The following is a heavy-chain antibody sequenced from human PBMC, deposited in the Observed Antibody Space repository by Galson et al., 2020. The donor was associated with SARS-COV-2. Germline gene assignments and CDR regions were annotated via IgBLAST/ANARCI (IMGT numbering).Heavy chain of an antibody. Sequence: GGSLRLSCAASGFTFDDYAMHWVRQAPGKGLEWVSLISWDGGSTYYADSVKGRFTISRDNSKNSLYLQMNSLRAEDTALYYCAKLSGYDFWSGYSDAFDIWGQGTMVTVSS. CDR3: AKLSGYDFWSGYSDAFDI. J-gene: IGHJ3*02. CDR2: ISWDGGST. D-gene: IGHD3-3*01. V-gene: IGHV3-43D*03. CDR1: GFTFDDYA.